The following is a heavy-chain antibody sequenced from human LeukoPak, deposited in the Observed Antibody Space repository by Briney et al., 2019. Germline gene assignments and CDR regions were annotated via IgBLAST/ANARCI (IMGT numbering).Heavy chain of an antibody. CDR2: IGGSSGYK. J-gene: IGHJ5*02. CDR3: ARDKASSGWNNWFDP. Sequence: PGGSLRLSCAASGFTFSNYNFNWVRQAPGQGLEWVSSIGGSSGYKYYADSVKGRFTISRDNAQNSLYLQMNSLRAEDTAVYYCARDKASSGWNNWFDPWGQGTLVTVSS. CDR1: GFTFSNYN. V-gene: IGHV3-21*01. D-gene: IGHD6-19*01.